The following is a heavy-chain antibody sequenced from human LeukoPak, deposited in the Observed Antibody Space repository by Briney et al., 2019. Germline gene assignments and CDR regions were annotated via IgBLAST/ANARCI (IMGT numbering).Heavy chain of an antibody. CDR3: ARVVVVAAYNWFDP. V-gene: IGHV3-21*01. Sequence: GGSLRRSCAASGFTFSSYSMNWVRQAPGKGLEWVSSISSSSSYIYYADSVKGRFTISRDNAKNSLYLQMNSLRAEDTAVYYCARVVVVAAYNWFDPWGQGTLVTVSS. J-gene: IGHJ5*02. CDR2: ISSSSSYI. D-gene: IGHD2-15*01. CDR1: GFTFSSYS.